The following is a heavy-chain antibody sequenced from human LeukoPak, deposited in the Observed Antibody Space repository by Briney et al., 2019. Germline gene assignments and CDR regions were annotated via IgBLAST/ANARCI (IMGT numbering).Heavy chain of an antibody. V-gene: IGHV4-39*07. CDR3: ARGEGGIAAAGIYYYYGMDV. Sequence: SETLSLTCTVSSGSISSINYHWGWIRQPPGERLEYIGSIYYNGRSYYNPSLESRVTISIDTSKDQFSLKLNSVTAADTAVYYCARGEGGIAAAGIYYYYGMDVWGQGTTVTVSS. J-gene: IGHJ6*02. D-gene: IGHD6-13*01. CDR2: IYYNGRS. CDR1: SGSISSINYH.